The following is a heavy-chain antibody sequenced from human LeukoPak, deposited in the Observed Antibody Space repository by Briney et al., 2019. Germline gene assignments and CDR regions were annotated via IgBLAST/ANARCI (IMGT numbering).Heavy chain of an antibody. V-gene: IGHV4-59*01. CDR2: IYYSGST. CDR3: ARVTYDFWSGALNAFDI. Sequence: PSETLSLTCTVSGGSISSYYWSWIRQPPGKGLEWIGYIYYSGSTNYNPSLKSRVTISVDTSKNPFSLKLSSVTAADTAVYYCARVTYDFWSGALNAFDIWGQGTMVTVSS. J-gene: IGHJ3*02. CDR1: GGSISSYY. D-gene: IGHD3-3*01.